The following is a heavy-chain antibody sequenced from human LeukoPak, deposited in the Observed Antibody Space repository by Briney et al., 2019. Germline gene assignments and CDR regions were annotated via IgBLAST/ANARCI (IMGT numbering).Heavy chain of an antibody. CDR2: IYHSGST. CDR1: GYSISSGYY. V-gene: IGHV4-38-2*02. J-gene: IGHJ1*01. CDR3: ARRGSYSSSRFQH. Sequence: SETLSLTCTVSGYSISSGYYWGWIRQPPGKGLEWIGSIYHSGSTYYNPSLKSRVTISVDTSKNQFSLKLSSVTAADTAVYYCARRGSYSSSRFQHWGQGTLVTVSS. D-gene: IGHD6-6*01.